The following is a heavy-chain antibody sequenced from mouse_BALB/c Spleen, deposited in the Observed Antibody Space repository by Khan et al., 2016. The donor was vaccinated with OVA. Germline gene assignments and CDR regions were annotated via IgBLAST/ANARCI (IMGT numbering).Heavy chain of an antibody. CDR2: IWSGGST. J-gene: IGHJ4*01. CDR3: ARIFIGTTDYAMDY. D-gene: IGHD2-14*01. V-gene: IGHV2-2*02. CDR1: GFSLTSYG. Sequence: VQLQESGPGLVQPSQSLSITCTVSGFSLTSYGVHWVRQSPGKGLESLGVIWSGGSTDYNAAFISRLSISKDNSKSQVFFKMNSLQANDTAIYYCARIFIGTTDYAMDYWGQGTSGTVSS.